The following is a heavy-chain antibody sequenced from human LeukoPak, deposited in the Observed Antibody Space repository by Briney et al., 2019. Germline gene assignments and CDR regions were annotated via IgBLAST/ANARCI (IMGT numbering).Heavy chain of an antibody. CDR3: ARPDRGSAFDI. D-gene: IGHD2-15*01. CDR2: IDPSDSYT. J-gene: IGHJ3*02. V-gene: IGHV5-10-1*01. CDR1: GYSFTSYW. Sequence: GKPLKISCKGSGYSFTSYWITWVRQMPGKGLEWMGRIDPSDSYTNYSPSFQGHVTISADKSISTAYLQWSSLKASDTAMYYCARPDRGSAFDIWGQGTMVTVSS.